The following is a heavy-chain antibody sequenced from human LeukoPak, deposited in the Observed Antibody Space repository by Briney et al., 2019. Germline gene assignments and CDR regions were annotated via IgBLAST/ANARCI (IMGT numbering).Heavy chain of an antibody. D-gene: IGHD3-10*01. CDR2: IYSGGST. Sequence: PGGSLRLSCAASGFSFSSYAMSWVRQAPGKGLEWVSVIYSGGSTYYADSVKGRFTISRDNSKNTLYLQMNSLRAEDTAVYYCARGHIWFRELNWFDPWGQGTLVTVSS. V-gene: IGHV3-66*01. J-gene: IGHJ5*02. CDR1: GFSFSSYA. CDR3: ARGHIWFRELNWFDP.